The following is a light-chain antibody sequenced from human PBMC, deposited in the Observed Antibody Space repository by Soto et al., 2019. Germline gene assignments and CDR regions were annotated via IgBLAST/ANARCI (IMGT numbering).Light chain of an antibody. V-gene: IGKV3-15*01. CDR2: GAS. CDR1: QSVSST. CDR3: QQDNNWPYT. J-gene: IGKJ2*01. Sequence: EIVMTQSPATLSVSPGERTTLSCRASQSVSSTLAWYQQKPCQAPRLLIYGASTRSTGIPARFRGSGSGTEFNLTISSLQSEAFAVYYCQQDNNWPYTFGQGTKLEIK.